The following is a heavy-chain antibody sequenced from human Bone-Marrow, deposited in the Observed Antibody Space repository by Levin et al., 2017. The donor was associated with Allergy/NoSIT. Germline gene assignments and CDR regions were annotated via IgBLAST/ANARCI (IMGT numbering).Heavy chain of an antibody. CDR3: ARDGYYDFWSGYYKYERYDAFDI. J-gene: IGHJ3*02. V-gene: IGHV1-18*01. D-gene: IGHD3-3*01. CDR1: GYTFTSYG. Sequence: GESLKISCKASGYTFTSYGISWVRQAPGQGLEWMGWISAYNGNTNYAQKLQGRVTMTTDTSTSTAYMELRSLRSDDTAVYYCARDGYYDFWSGYYKYERYDAFDIWGQGTMVTVSS. CDR2: ISAYNGNT.